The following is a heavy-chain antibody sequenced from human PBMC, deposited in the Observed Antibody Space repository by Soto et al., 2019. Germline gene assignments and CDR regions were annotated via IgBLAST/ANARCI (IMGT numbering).Heavy chain of an antibody. D-gene: IGHD2-21*01. Sequence: QSGGSLRLSCAASGFTFSNYWMSWVRQAPGKGLEWVANIKEDGSERNYVDSVKGRFTISRDNAENSLYLQMNSLRAEDTAVYYCASASHIGTWGQGTRVTV. J-gene: IGHJ5*02. CDR3: ASASHIGT. V-gene: IGHV3-7*01. CDR2: IKEDGSER. CDR1: GFTFSNYW.